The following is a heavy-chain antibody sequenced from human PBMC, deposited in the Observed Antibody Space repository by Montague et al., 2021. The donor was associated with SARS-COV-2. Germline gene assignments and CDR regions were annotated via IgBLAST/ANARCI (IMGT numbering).Heavy chain of an antibody. V-gene: IGHV4-34*01. D-gene: IGHD3-3*01. CDR3: ATLPSSITIFGVVQGYYFDD. Sequence: SETLSLTCAVYGGSFSGYYWSWIRQPPGKGLEWIGEINHSGSTNSNPSLKSRVTISVDTSKNQFSLKLSSVTAADTAVYYCATLPSSITIFGVVQGYYFDDWGQGTLVTVSS. J-gene: IGHJ4*02. CDR1: GGSFSGYY. CDR2: INHSGST.